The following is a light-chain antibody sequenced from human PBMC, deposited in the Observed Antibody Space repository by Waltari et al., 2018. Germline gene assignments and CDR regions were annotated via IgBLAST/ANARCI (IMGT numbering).Light chain of an antibody. J-gene: IGLJ1*01. V-gene: IGLV2-8*01. Sequence: QSALTQPPSASGSPGQSVTISCTGTNNDVGAYNSVSWYQRHPGKAPKVMIYEVSKRPSGVPDRFSGSKSGNTASLTVSGLQAEDEADYYCTSDAGNNMAVFGSGTKVTVL. CDR1: NNDVGAYNS. CDR3: TSDAGNNMAV. CDR2: EVS.